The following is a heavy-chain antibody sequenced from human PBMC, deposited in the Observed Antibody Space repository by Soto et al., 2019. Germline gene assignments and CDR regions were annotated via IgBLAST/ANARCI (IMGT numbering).Heavy chain of an antibody. J-gene: IGHJ4*02. CDR2: IYYSGST. D-gene: IGHD2-2*01. CDR3: ARSVVVPAAMKD. Sequence: QVQLQESGPGLVKPSQTLSLTCTVSGGSISSGGYYWSWIRQHPGKGLEWIGYIYYSGSTYYNPSLKSRVTISVDTSKNQFSLKLSSVTGADTAVYYCARSVVVPAAMKDWGQGTLVTVSS. V-gene: IGHV4-31*03. CDR1: GGSISSGGYY.